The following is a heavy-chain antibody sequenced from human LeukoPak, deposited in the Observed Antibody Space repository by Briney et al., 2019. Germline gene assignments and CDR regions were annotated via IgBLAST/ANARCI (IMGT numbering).Heavy chain of an antibody. CDR2: IYYSGST. J-gene: IGHJ4*02. CDR3: ARAGYYGSGSYYPYFDY. V-gene: IGHV4-39*07. Sequence: SETLSLTCTVSGGSISSSSYYWGWIRQPPGKGLEWIGSIYYSGSTYYNPSLKSRVTISVDTSENQFSLKLSSVTAADTAVYYCARAGYYGSGSYYPYFDYWGQGTLVTVSS. D-gene: IGHD3-10*01. CDR1: GGSISSSSYY.